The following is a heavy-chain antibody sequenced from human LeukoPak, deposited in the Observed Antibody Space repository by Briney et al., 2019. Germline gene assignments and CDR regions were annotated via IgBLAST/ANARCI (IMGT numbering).Heavy chain of an antibody. J-gene: IGHJ4*02. CDR1: GFTVSSNY. V-gene: IGHV3-53*01. Sequence: PGGSLRLSCAASGFTVSSNYMSWVRQAPGKGLEWVSVIYSGGSTYYADSVRGRFTISRDNSKNTLYLQMNSLRAEDTAVYYCARGTVTLPFDYWGQGTLVTVSS. CDR3: ARGTVTLPFDY. D-gene: IGHD4-17*01. CDR2: IYSGGST.